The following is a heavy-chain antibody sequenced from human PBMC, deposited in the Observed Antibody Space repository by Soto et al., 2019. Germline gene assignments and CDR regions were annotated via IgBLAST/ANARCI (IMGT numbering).Heavy chain of an antibody. CDR1: GYSFTSYW. V-gene: IGHV5-51*01. D-gene: IGHD3-3*01. CDR3: ARLAEDVPDYDFWSGHALDFHWYFDL. Sequence: EVQLVQSGAEVKKPGESLKISCKGSGYSFTSYWIGWVRQMPGKGLEWMGIIYPGDSDTRYSPSFQGQVTISADKSISTAYLQWSSLKASDTAMYYCARLAEDVPDYDFWSGHALDFHWYFDLWGRGTLVTVSS. CDR2: IYPGDSDT. J-gene: IGHJ2*01.